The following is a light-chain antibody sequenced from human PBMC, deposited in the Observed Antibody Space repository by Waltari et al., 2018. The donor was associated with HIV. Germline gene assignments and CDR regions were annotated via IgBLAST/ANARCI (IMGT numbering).Light chain of an antibody. J-gene: IGKJ1*01. CDR2: KIS. Sequence: EAVLTQSPVSLSVALGRPASISCRSSKSLIYTDGNTYLNWFHQRPGQSPRRLIYKISNRDSGVPDRLSGSGSVTEFTLHISRVEAEDVGIFYCMQSTHWPGTFGQGTKVEIQ. CDR1: KSLIYTDGNTY. V-gene: IGKV2-30*01. CDR3: MQSTHWPGT.